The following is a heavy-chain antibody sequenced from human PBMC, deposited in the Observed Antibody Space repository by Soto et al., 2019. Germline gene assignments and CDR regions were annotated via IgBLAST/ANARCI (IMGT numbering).Heavy chain of an antibody. CDR3: AREFPYYESSDSYFDY. D-gene: IGHD3-16*01. Sequence: SQTLSLPCAISGDSVSGNSAAWNWIRQSPSRGLEWLGRTYYRSKWYNDYAVSVKSRITVTPDTSKNQFSLHLNSVTPEDTAVNYCAREFPYYESSDSYFDYWGQGALVTVSS. CDR1: GDSVSGNSAA. J-gene: IGHJ4*02. V-gene: IGHV6-1*01. CDR2: TYYRSKWYN.